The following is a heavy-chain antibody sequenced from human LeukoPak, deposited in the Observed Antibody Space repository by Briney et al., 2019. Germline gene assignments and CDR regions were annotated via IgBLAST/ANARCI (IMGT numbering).Heavy chain of an antibody. D-gene: IGHD3-10*01. Sequence: ASVKVSCKVSGYTLTELSMHWVRQAPGKGLEWMGGFDPEDGETIYAQKFQGRVIMTEDTSTDTAYMELSSLRSGDTAVYYCATVGGYGSTTIDYWGQGTLVTVSS. CDR2: FDPEDGET. CDR3: ATVGGYGSTTIDY. J-gene: IGHJ4*02. CDR1: GYTLTELS. V-gene: IGHV1-24*01.